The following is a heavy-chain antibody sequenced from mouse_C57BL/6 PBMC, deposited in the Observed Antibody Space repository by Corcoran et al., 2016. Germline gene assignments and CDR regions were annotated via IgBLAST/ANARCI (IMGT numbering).Heavy chain of an antibody. CDR1: GYTFTDYS. CDR3: ARCSSYDAMDY. Sequence: QVQLKQSGAELVRPGASVKLSCKASGYTFTDYSINWVKQRPGQGLEWIARIYPGSGNTYYNEKFKGKATLTAEKSSSTAYMQLSSLTSEDSAVYFCARCSSYDAMDYWGQGTSVTVSS. D-gene: IGHD1-1*01. CDR2: IYPGSGNT. J-gene: IGHJ4*01. V-gene: IGHV1-76*01.